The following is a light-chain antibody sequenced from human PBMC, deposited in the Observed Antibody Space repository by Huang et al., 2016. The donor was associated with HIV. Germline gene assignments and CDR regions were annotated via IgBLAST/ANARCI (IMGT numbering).Light chain of an antibody. J-gene: IGKJ2*01. CDR1: QNINRY. Sequence: DIQITQSPSSLSASVGDRVNITCRASQNINRYLNWDKQRPGEAPKLLIHGASNLQSRVPSRFTGSGSGTDFTLTISSLQPEDSATYYCQQSARTPRTFGQGTKLEI. CDR3: QQSARTPRT. V-gene: IGKV1-39*01. CDR2: GAS.